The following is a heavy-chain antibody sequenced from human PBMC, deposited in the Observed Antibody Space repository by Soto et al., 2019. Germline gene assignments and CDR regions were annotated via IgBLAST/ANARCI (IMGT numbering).Heavy chain of an antibody. CDR1: GFTFSDYY. V-gene: IGHV3-11*01. J-gene: IGHJ4*02. D-gene: IGHD3-3*01. Sequence: GGSLRLSCAASGFTFSDYYMSWIRQAPGKGLEWVSYISSSGSTIYYADPVKGRFTISRAKAKNSLYLQMNSLRAEDTAVYYCASKDFWSGYYTDYWGQGTLVTVSS. CDR2: ISSSGSTI. CDR3: ASKDFWSGYYTDY.